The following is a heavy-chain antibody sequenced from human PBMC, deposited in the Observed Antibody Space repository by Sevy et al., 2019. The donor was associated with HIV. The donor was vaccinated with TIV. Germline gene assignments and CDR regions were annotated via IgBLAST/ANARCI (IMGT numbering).Heavy chain of an antibody. D-gene: IGHD3-22*01. Sequence: GGSLRLSCAASGFTFSSYAMSWVRQAPGKGLEWVSGISGSGGRTYNADSVKGRFTISRDNSKNTLYLQMKSLRAEDTAVYYCANLGTSYYESSSYYYQAPFDYWGQGTMVTVSS. CDR3: ANLGTSYYESSSYYYQAPFDY. CDR2: ISGSGGRT. V-gene: IGHV3-23*01. J-gene: IGHJ4*02. CDR1: GFTFSSYA.